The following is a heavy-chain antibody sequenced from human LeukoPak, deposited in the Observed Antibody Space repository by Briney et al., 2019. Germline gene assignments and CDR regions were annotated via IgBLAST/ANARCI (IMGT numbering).Heavy chain of an antibody. Sequence: GGSLRLSCAASGFTFDDYTMHWVRQAPGKGLEWVSLISWNGVVTYYADSVKGRFTISRDNSKNTLYLQMNSLRAEDTAVYYCAKGRDGGGFDYWGQGTLVTVSS. V-gene: IGHV3-43*01. J-gene: IGHJ4*02. CDR1: GFTFDDYT. D-gene: IGHD3-10*01. CDR3: AKGRDGGGFDY. CDR2: ISWNGVVT.